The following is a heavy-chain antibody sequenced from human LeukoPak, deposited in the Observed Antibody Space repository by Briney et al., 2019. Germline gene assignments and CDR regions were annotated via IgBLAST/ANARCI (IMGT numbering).Heavy chain of an antibody. J-gene: IGHJ5*02. CDR1: GGSISSGSYY. Sequence: SETLSLTCTVSGGSISSGSYYWSWIRQPAGKGLEWIGRIYTSGSTNYNPSLKSRVTISVDTSKNQFSLKLSSVTAADTAVYYCARATSEYYDFRSGYYTDYLDHNWFDPWGQGTLVTVSP. V-gene: IGHV4-61*02. D-gene: IGHD3-3*01. CDR3: ARATSEYYDFRSGYYTDYLDHNWFDP. CDR2: IYTSGST.